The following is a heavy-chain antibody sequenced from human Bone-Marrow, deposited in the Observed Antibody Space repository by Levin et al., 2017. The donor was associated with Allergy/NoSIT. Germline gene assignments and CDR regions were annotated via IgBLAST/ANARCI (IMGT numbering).Heavy chain of an antibody. CDR1: GYSFSSYT. D-gene: IGHD2-8*02. J-gene: IGHJ3*02. CDR2: IIPMFGTA. CDR3: AKERSGGKLFDI. V-gene: IGHV1-69*06. Sequence: ASVKVSCQTSGYSFSSYTLNWVRQAPGQGLEWMGGIIPMFGTANFAQKFQDRVTITADTSTSTAFMELTSLISEDTAVYYCAKERSGGKLFDIWGQGTMLTVSS.